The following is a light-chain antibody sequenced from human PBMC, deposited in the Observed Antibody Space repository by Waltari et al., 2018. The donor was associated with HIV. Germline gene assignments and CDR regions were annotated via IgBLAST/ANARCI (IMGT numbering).Light chain of an antibody. J-gene: IGLJ2*01. CDR3: QAWGINSVI. V-gene: IGLV3-1*01. CDR1: KMGDKY. Sequence: SYGLSQPPSVPVSPGQTARITCFGAKMGDKYVSWYQQKTGQSPVLVVYQDTKRPSGIPDRFSGSNSGNTATLTISGTQAVDEADYYCQAWGINSVIFGGGTHLTVL. CDR2: QDT.